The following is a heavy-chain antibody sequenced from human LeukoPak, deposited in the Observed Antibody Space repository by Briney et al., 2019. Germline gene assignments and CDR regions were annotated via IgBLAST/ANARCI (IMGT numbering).Heavy chain of an antibody. CDR2: IYYSGST. CDR1: GGSISSYY. V-gene: IGHV4-59*12. Sequence: PSETLSLTCTVSGGSISSYYWSWIRQPPGKGLEWIGYIYYSGSTNYNPSLKSRVTISVDTSKNQFSLKLSSVTAADTAVYYCARGVRSSMHYGSGSYISYFDYWGQGTLVTVSS. J-gene: IGHJ4*02. CDR3: ARGVRSSMHYGSGSYISYFDY. D-gene: IGHD3-10*01.